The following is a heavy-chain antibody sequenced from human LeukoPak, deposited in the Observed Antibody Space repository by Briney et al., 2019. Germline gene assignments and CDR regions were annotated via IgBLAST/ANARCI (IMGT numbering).Heavy chain of an antibody. J-gene: IGHJ4*02. CDR3: ARYRSSDLSGY. V-gene: IGHV3-74*01. CDR1: AFTFNTYW. Sequence: GGSLRLSCAASAFTFNTYWMHWVRQVPGRGLEWVSRINGDESSTNYADSVKGRFTISRDNAKNSLYLQMNSLRAEDTAVYYCARYRSSDLSGYWGQGTLVTVSS. D-gene: IGHD6-13*01. CDR2: INGDESST.